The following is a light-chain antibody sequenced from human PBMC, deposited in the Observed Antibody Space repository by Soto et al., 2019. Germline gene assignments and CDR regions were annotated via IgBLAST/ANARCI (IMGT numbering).Light chain of an antibody. CDR2: DVT. J-gene: IGLJ2*01. Sequence: QSVLTQPASVSGSPGQSIAISCTGTSSDVGAYNLVSWYQQHPGQAPKLMIYDVTARPLGVSNRFSGSKSGNTASLTISGLQAEDEADYYCSSSTGSTTVVFGGGTKLTVL. CDR3: SSSTGSTTVV. V-gene: IGLV2-14*03. CDR1: SSDVGAYNL.